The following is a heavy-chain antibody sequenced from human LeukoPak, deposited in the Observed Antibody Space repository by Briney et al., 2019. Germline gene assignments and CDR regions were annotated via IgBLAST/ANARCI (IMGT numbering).Heavy chain of an antibody. CDR3: ARRKQEGWFDP. V-gene: IGHV4-59*08. Sequence: ASETLSLTCTVAGGSMSSYYWSWIRQPPGKGLEWIGYIYYSGYTNYNPSLKSRVTISVDTSKNQFSLKLSSVTATDTAVYYRARRKQEGWFDPWGQGTLVTVSS. CDR1: GGSMSSYY. J-gene: IGHJ5*02. CDR2: IYYSGYT.